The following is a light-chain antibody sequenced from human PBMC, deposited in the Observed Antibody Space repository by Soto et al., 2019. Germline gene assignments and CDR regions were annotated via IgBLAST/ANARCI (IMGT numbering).Light chain of an antibody. J-gene: IGKJ1*01. CDR2: AAS. CDR1: HSITNF. V-gene: IGKV1-39*01. CDR3: QQSYTTPWT. Sequence: DIQMTQSPSSLSASVGDRVTITCQSSHSITNFLKWFQQKPGKAPKLLIYAASNLQNGVPSRFSGSGSGTDFTLTISSLQREDFATYYCQQSYTTPWTFGQGTKVEI.